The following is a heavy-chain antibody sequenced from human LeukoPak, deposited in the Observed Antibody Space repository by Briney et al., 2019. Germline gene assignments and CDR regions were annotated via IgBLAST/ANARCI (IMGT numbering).Heavy chain of an antibody. CDR2: IYYSGTT. V-gene: IGHV4-39*01. J-gene: IGHJ4*02. CDR1: GGSIRSSSYY. Sequence: SETLSLTCAVSGGSIRSSSYYWGWIRQPPGKGLEWTGSIYYSGTTYYNPSLKSLVTISVDTSKNQFSLNLNSVTAADTAVYYCATQVGAARTYFDYWGQGTLVTVSS. CDR3: ATQVGAARTYFDY. D-gene: IGHD6-6*01.